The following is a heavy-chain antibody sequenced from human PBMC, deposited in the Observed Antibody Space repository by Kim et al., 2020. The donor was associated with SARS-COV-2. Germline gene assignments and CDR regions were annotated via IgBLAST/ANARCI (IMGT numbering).Heavy chain of an antibody. CDR1: GFNFSSYS. CDR2: ISSSSSTI. V-gene: IGHV3-48*02. CDR3: AREIVYCGNDCYITGYFYYGMDV. J-gene: IGHJ6*02. D-gene: IGHD2-21*02. Sequence: GGSLRLSCAASGFNFSSYSMNWVRQAPGKGLEWVSYISSSSSTIYYADSVKGRFTISRNNAKNSVYLQMNSLRDEDTAVYYCAREIVYCGNDCYITGYFYYGMDVWGQGTTVTVSS.